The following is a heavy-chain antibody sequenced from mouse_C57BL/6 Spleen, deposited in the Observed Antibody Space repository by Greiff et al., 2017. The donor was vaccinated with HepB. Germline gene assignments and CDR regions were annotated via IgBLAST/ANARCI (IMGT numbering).Heavy chain of an antibody. Sequence: EVMLVESGGGLVQPGGSLKLSCAASGFTFSDYYMYWVRQTPEKRLEWVAYISNGGGSTYYPDTVNGRFTISRDNAKNTLYLQMSRLKSEDTAMYYCARQAQLGQGAAYWGQGTLVTVSA. CDR1: GFTFSDYY. CDR2: ISNGGGST. D-gene: IGHD4-1*02. V-gene: IGHV5-12*01. J-gene: IGHJ3*01. CDR3: ARQAQLGQGAAY.